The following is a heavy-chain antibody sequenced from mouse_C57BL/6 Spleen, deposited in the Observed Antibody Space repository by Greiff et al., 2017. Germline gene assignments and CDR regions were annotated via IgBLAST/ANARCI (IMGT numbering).Heavy chain of an antibody. CDR1: GYTFTSYW. CDR3: ARSRGYCERGYAMDY. D-gene: IGHD2-3*01. V-gene: IGHV1-55*01. CDR2: IYPGSGST. J-gene: IGHJ4*01. Sequence: QVQLQQPGAELVKPGASVKMSCKASGYTFTSYWITWVKQRPGQGLEWIGDIYPGSGSTNYNEKFKSKATLTVDTSSSTAYMQLSSLTSEDSAVYYCARSRGYCERGYAMDYWGQGTSVTVSS.